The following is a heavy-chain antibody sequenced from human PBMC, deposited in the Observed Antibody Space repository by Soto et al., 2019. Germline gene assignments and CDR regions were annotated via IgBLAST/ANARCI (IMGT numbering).Heavy chain of an antibody. D-gene: IGHD6-13*01. J-gene: IGHJ1*01. CDR3: ARDQAAGGTISRYFQD. CDR1: GFTFSSYA. Sequence: GGSLRLSCEASGFTFSSYAMSWVRQAPGKGLEWISGISGGGSTTYYADSVKGRFTISRDNSKNTLYLQVNSLRAEDTAVYYCARDQAAGGTISRYFQDWGQGTLVTVSS. CDR2: ISGGGSTT. V-gene: IGHV3-23*01.